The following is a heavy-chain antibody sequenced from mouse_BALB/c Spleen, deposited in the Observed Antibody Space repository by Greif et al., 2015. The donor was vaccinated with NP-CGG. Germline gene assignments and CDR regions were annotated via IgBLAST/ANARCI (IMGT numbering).Heavy chain of an antibody. CDR3: ARGGSRAMDY. CDR1: GYTFTDYA. V-gene: IGHV1S137*01. J-gene: IGHJ4*01. CDR2: ISTYYGDA. D-gene: IGHD1-1*01. Sequence: QVQLQQSGAELVRPGVSVKISCKGSGYTFTDYAMHWVKQSHAKSLEWIGVISTYYGDASYNQKFKGKATMTVDKSSSTAYMELARLTSEDSAIYYCARGGSRAMDYWGQGTSVTVSS.